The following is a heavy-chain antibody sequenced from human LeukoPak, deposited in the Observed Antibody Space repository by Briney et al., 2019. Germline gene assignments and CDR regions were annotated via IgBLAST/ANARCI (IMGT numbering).Heavy chain of an antibody. J-gene: IGHJ5*02. V-gene: IGHV4-34*01. CDR1: GGSFSGYY. D-gene: IGHD2-2*01. CDR2: INHSGST. Sequence: SSETLSLTCAVYGGSFSGYYWSWIRQPPGKGLEWIGEINHSGSTNYNPSLKSRVTISVDTSKNQFSLKLSSVTAADTAVYYCARGRRGSTSVNWFDPWGQGTLVTVSS. CDR3: ARGRRGSTSVNWFDP.